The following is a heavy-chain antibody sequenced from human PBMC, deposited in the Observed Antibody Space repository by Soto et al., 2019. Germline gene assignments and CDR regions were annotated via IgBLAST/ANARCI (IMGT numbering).Heavy chain of an antibody. V-gene: IGHV3-23*01. Sequence: GGSLRLSCAASGFIFRGYGMSWVRQAPGKGLEWVAAINGDGGSTYYADSVKGRFTISRDNSKNTLDLQMNSLRDEDTAVYYCETVVQMATVRGYFDYWGQGTLVTVYS. J-gene: IGHJ4*01. CDR2: INGDGGST. D-gene: IGHD5-12*01. CDR3: ETVVQMATVRGYFDY. CDR1: GFIFRGYG.